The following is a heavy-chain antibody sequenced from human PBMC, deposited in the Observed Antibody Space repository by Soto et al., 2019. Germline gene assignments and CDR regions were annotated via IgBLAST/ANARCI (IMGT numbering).Heavy chain of an antibody. J-gene: IGHJ4*02. CDR2: ISSSSSDT. CDR1: GFTFSDYY. CDR3: ARDHHRYSGYDYIDY. Sequence: VQMVESGGGLVKHGGSLRLSCVASGFTFSDYYMSWIRQAPGKGLEWVSYISSSSSDTNYADSVKGRFTISRDNAKNSLYLQMNSLRAEDTAVYYCARDHHRYSGYDYIDYWGQGTLVTVSS. D-gene: IGHD5-12*01. V-gene: IGHV3-11*05.